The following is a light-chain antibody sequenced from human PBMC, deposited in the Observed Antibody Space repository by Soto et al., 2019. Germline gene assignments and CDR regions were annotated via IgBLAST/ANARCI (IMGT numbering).Light chain of an antibody. V-gene: IGKV3-20*01. Sequence: ENVLTQSPDTLSLSPGERATLSCRASRYVAASYIAWYQQKGGQAPRLLIYGASSRATDIPDRFSGRGSGTDFTLTINRLEPEDFAVYYCQQYGTSPWTFGQGTKVDI. CDR2: GAS. J-gene: IGKJ1*01. CDR3: QQYGTSPWT. CDR1: RYVAASY.